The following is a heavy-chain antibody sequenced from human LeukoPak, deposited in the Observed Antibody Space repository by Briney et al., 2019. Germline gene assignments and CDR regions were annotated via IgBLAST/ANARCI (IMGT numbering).Heavy chain of an antibody. Sequence: ASVKVSCKASGYTFTGYYILWVRQAPRQGLEWMGWINPNSGGTNYAQKFQGRVTMTRDTSISAAYMELSRLRSDDTAVYYCARQDMTTVTGLDYWDQGTLVTVSS. CDR1: GYTFTGYY. D-gene: IGHD4-17*01. CDR3: ARQDMTTVTGLDY. V-gene: IGHV1-2*02. J-gene: IGHJ4*02. CDR2: INPNSGGT.